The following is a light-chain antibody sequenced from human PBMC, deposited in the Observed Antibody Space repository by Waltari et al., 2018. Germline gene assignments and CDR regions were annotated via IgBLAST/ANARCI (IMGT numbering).Light chain of an antibody. V-gene: IGKV1-6*01. CDR2: GSS. CDR1: QGMSTD. CDR3: LQSCLYPLT. Sequence: ATQMIQSPSSLSASLGHTATITCRASQGMSTDVGWYQYKSGKAPKLLIYGSSNLQAGVPSRFRGSGSGTEFTLTTSRQQPEEFATYYGLQSCLYPLTFGGWT. J-gene: IGKJ4*02.